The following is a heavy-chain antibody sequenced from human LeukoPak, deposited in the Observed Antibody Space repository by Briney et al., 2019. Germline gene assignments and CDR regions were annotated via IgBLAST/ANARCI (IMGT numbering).Heavy chain of an antibody. D-gene: IGHD3-9*01. CDR3: ARGTLGDILTGSYDY. Sequence: ASVKVSCKASGYTFSSYGISWVRQAPGQGLEWMGWISAYNGNTNYEQKLQGRVTLTTDTSSSTAYMELSSLRSEDTAVYYCARGTLGDILTGSYDYWGQGTLVTVSS. CDR2: ISAYNGNT. CDR1: GYTFSSYG. V-gene: IGHV1-18*01. J-gene: IGHJ4*02.